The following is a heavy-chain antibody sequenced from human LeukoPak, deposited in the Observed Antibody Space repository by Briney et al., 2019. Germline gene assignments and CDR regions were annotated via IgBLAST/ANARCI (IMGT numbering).Heavy chain of an antibody. V-gene: IGHV4-59*01. CDR2: IYYSGST. CDR1: GGSISSYY. CDR3: ARGILYGPADY. D-gene: IGHD4-17*01. J-gene: IGHJ4*02. Sequence: PSETLSLTCTVSGGSISSYYWSWIRQPPGKGLEWIGYIYYSGSTNYNPSLKSRVTISVDTSKNQFSLELSSVTAADTAVYYCARGILYGPADYWGQGTLVTVSS.